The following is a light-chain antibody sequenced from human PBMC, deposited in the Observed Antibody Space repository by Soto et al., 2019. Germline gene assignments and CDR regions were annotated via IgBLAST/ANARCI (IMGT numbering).Light chain of an antibody. J-gene: IGKJ1*01. V-gene: IGKV3-20*01. CDR3: QQYGSSPKT. CDR1: QSLSSSY. Sequence: EIVLTQSPGTLSLSPGERATLSCRASQSLSSSYLAWYQQKPGQAPRLLIYGASSRATGIPDRFSGSGSGTDFTLTITRLAPEDFVVYYCQQYGSSPKTFGQGTKVEIK. CDR2: GAS.